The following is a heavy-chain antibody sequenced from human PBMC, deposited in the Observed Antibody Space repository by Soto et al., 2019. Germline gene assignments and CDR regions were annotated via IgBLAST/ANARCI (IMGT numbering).Heavy chain of an antibody. CDR1: GFSLNTSRVG. CDR2: IYWDDDK. Sequence: QITLKESGPSLVKPTQTLTLTCTFSGFSLNTSRVGVVWIRQPPGKALEWLALIYWDDDKRYSPSLKSRLTVTKDTSKHQVVLIVTNMDPADTATYYCARYGSGNCFDYWGQGTLVTVSS. CDR3: ARYGSGNCFDY. J-gene: IGHJ4*02. D-gene: IGHD3-10*01. V-gene: IGHV2-5*02.